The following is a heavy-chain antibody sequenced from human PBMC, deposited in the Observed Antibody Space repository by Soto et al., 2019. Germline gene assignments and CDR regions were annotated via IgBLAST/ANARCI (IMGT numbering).Heavy chain of an antibody. D-gene: IGHD3-16*02. V-gene: IGHV3-15*01. Sequence: PGGSLRLSCAASGFTFSNAWMSWVRQAPGKGLEWVGRIKSKTDGGTTDYAAPVKGRFTISRDDSRNTLYLQMNSLKTEDTAVYYCTTDRRLQYDYIWGSYRHASYYFDYWGQGTLVTVSS. CDR2: IKSKTDGGTT. J-gene: IGHJ4*02. CDR3: TTDRRLQYDYIWGSYRHASYYFDY. CDR1: GFTFSNAW.